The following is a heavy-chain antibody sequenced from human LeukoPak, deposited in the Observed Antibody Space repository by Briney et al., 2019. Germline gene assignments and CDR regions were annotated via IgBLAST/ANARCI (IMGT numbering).Heavy chain of an antibody. CDR2: IRFSRDTI. CDR1: GFTFSSYS. J-gene: IGHJ3*02. D-gene: IGHD2/OR15-2a*01. CDR3: ARDTSAVFDAFDI. V-gene: IGHV3-48*04. Sequence: GGSLRLSCAASGFTFSSYSMNWVRQAPGKGLEWVSSIRFSRDTIYYADSVKGRFSISRDNAKNSLYLQMNSLRAEDTAVYYCARDTSAVFDAFDIWGQGTMVTVSS.